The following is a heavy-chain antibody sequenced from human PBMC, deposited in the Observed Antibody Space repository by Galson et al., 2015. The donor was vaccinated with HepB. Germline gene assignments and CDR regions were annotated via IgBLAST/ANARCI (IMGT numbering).Heavy chain of an antibody. J-gene: IGHJ4*02. Sequence: SVKVSCKASGFNFITYGISWVRRAPGQGLEWMGWISAFNDNIKYAEKFQGRVTVSTNISTSAAYMELRSLRSDDTAMYYCASGYCSGGDCYFFDHWGQGTLVTVSS. V-gene: IGHV1-18*01. CDR2: ISAFNDNI. D-gene: IGHD2-15*01. CDR1: GFNFITYG. CDR3: ASGYCSGGDCYFFDH.